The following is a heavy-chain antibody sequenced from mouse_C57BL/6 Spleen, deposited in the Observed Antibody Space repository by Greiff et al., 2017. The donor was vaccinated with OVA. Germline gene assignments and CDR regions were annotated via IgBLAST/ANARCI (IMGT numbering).Heavy chain of an antibody. V-gene: IGHV1-64*01. Sequence: QVQLQQPGAELVKPGASVKLSCKASGYTFTSYWMHWVKQRPGQGLEWIGMIHPNSGSTNYNEKFKSKATLTVDKSSSTAYMQLSSLTSEDSAVYYCARRPDLEYYAMDYWGQGTSVTVSS. CDR2: IHPNSGST. J-gene: IGHJ4*01. CDR1: GYTFTSYW. CDR3: ARRPDLEYYAMDY.